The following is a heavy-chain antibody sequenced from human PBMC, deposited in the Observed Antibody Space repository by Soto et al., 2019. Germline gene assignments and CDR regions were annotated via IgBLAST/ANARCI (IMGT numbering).Heavy chain of an antibody. CDR3: AKEGPSWYYCYMDV. Sequence: GGSLRLSCAASGFTFSSYAMSWVRQAPGKGLEWVAAISGSGGSTYYADSVKGRFTISRDKSKNTLYLPMNRRRAEDTAVYYCAKEGPSWYYCYMDVWGKGTTVTVSS. CDR1: GFTFSSYA. D-gene: IGHD2-2*01. CDR2: ISGSGGST. J-gene: IGHJ6*03. V-gene: IGHV3-23*01.